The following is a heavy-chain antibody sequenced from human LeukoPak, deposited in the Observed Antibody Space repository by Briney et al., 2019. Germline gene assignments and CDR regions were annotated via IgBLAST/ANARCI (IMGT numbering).Heavy chain of an antibody. CDR2: IKSSSSYI. J-gene: IGHJ3*02. CDR1: GFTFSSYW. CDR3: AREGQPLAFGI. V-gene: IGHV3-21*01. Sequence: GGSLRLSCAASGFTFSSYWMNWVRQAPGKGLEWVSSIKSSSSYIYYADSVKGRFAISRDDARKSLYLQMNSLRAEDTAVYYCAREGQPLAFGIWGQGTMVTVSS.